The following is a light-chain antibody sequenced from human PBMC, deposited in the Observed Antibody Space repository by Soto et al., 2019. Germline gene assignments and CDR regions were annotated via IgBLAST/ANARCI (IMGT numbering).Light chain of an antibody. J-gene: IGKJ2*01. CDR3: QQLSHYPYT. CDR2: DSS. Sequence: DIQLTQSPSFLSASVEDRVTISCRASYDISSSLAWYQQEPGKAPKLLIYDSSILQTGVPSRFTGSGSGRKFTLTISALQFGDFATYFCQQLSHYPYTFGQGTKLEI. CDR1: YDISSS. V-gene: IGKV1-9*01.